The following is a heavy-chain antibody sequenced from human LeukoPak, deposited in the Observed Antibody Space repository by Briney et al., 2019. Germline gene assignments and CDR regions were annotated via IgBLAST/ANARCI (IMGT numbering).Heavy chain of an antibody. CDR1: GFTFSNYD. CDR2: FSSIGSHR. CDR3: AKDGDTMSGTYYYDMDV. D-gene: IGHD1-26*01. Sequence: GGSLRLSCAASGFTFSNYDMNWVRQAPGQGLEWVSLFSSIGSHRYYADSVKGRFTISRDNSKNTLYLQMNSLRGEDTAVYYCAKDGDTMSGTYYYDMDVWGKGTTVTIS. J-gene: IGHJ6*03. V-gene: IGHV3-21*01.